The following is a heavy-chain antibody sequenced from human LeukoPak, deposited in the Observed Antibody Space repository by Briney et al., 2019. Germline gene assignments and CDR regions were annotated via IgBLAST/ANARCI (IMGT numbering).Heavy chain of an antibody. D-gene: IGHD1-26*01. CDR1: GFTFSSYS. Sequence: GGSLRLSCAASGFTFSSYSMNWVRQAPGKGLEWVSSISSSSSYIYYADSVKGRFTISRDNAKNSLYLQMNSLRAEDTAVYYCARGIVGATTPGDAFDIWGQGTMVTVSS. CDR2: ISSSSSYI. J-gene: IGHJ3*02. V-gene: IGHV3-21*01. CDR3: ARGIVGATTPGDAFDI.